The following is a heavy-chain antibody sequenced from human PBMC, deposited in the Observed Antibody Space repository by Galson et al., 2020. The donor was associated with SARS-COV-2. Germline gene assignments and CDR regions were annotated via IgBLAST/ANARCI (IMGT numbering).Heavy chain of an antibody. CDR2: IYYSATT. J-gene: IGHJ4*02. CDR3: ARGNFNILTGYYIAY. Sequence: SETLSLTCTVSGGSISNYYWSWIRQPPGKGLEWIGYIYYSATTNYNPSLKGRVAISLDTSKKQFSLKLSSLTAADTAVYFCARGNFNILTGYYIAYWGQGTRVTVSS. CDR1: GGSISNYY. D-gene: IGHD3-9*01. V-gene: IGHV4-59*01.